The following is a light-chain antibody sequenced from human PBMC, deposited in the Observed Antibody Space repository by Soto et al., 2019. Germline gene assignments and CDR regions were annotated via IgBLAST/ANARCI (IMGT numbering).Light chain of an antibody. CDR3: QQYNNWPLT. CDR1: QSVSSN. CDR2: GAS. Sequence: EIVMTQSPATLSVSPGERATLSCRASQSVSSNLAWYQQKPGQAPRLLIYGASTRATGIPARFSGSGSGTEFTLTICSLQSEDFAVYYCQQYNNWPLTFGGGTKVEIK. J-gene: IGKJ4*01. V-gene: IGKV3-15*01.